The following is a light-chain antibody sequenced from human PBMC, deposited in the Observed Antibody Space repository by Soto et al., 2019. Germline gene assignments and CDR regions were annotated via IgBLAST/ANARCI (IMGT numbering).Light chain of an antibody. V-gene: IGLV2-23*03. CDR2: EGS. CDR3: CSSAGSSTFGHVV. Sequence: QSALTQPASASGSPGQSITISCTGTSSDVGSYNLVSWYQQHPGKAPKLMIYEGSKRPSGVSNRFSGSKSGNTASLTISGLQAEDEADYYCCSSAGSSTFGHVVFGAGTKLTVL. J-gene: IGLJ2*01. CDR1: SSDVGSYNL.